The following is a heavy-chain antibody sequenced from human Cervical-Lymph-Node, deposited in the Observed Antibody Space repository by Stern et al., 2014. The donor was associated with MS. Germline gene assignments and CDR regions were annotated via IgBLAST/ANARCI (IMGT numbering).Heavy chain of an antibody. CDR3: AHRHYSGWFDP. D-gene: IGHD5-18*01. CDR2: LYWGDDK. CDR1: GFSLRTSGVA. Sequence: QVTLRESGPTLVKPTQTLTLTCTFSGFSLRTSGVAVGRIRQPPGKALEWLSLLYWGDDKRHSASLHSMLTTTNEPPKNPEVLNMTNMDPVDTASYYCAHRHYSGWFDPWGQGILVTVSS. V-gene: IGHV2-5*02. J-gene: IGHJ5*02.